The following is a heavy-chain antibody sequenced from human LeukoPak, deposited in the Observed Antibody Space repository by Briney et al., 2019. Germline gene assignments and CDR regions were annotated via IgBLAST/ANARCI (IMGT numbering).Heavy chain of an antibody. CDR3: ARFYGGNSYYYYGMDV. CDR1: GGSISSSNW. V-gene: IGHV4-4*02. CDR2: IYHSGST. Sequence: SGTLSLTCAVSGGSISSSNWWSWVRQPPGKGLEWIGEIYHSGSTNYNPSLKSRVTISVDKSKNQFSLKLSSVTAADTAVYYCARFYGGNSYYYYGMDVWGQGTTVTVSS. D-gene: IGHD4-23*01. J-gene: IGHJ6*02.